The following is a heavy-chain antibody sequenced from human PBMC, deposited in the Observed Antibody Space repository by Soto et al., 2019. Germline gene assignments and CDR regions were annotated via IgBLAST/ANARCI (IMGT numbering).Heavy chain of an antibody. CDR3: ARGSYYSGWV. Sequence: SQTLSLTCAISGNSVSSTSAAWSWIRQSPSRGLEWLGRTYYRSKWYSDYAVSVKSRITINPDTSKNQFSLQLNSVTPEDTAVYYCARGSYYSGWVWGQGTLVTVSS. CDR2: TYYRSKWYS. J-gene: IGHJ4*02. CDR1: GNSVSSTSAA. V-gene: IGHV6-1*01. D-gene: IGHD6-19*01.